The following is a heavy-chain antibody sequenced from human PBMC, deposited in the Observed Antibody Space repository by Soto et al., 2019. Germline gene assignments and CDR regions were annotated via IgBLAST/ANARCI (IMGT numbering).Heavy chain of an antibody. V-gene: IGHV1-69*13. CDR3: ARDSASGWGLNWFDP. D-gene: IGHD6-19*01. CDR2: IIPIFGAA. J-gene: IGHJ5*02. Sequence: SVKVSCKASGGTFSSYAISWVRQAPGQGLEWMGGIIPIFGAANYAQKFQGRVTITADESTSTAYMELSSLRSEDTAVYYCARDSASGWGLNWFDPWGQGTLVTVSS. CDR1: GGTFSSYA.